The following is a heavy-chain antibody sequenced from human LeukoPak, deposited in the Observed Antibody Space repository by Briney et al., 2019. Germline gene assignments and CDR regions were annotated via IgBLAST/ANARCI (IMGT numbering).Heavy chain of an antibody. Sequence: GGSLRLSCAASGFTFSSYAMHWVRQAPGKGLEWVAVISYDGSNKYYADSAKGRFTISRDNSKNTLYLQMNSLRAEDTAVYYCAREERDGDDVLFDYWGQGTLVTVSS. J-gene: IGHJ4*02. CDR2: ISYDGSNK. CDR1: GFTFSSYA. V-gene: IGHV3-30*04. CDR3: AREERDGDDVLFDY. D-gene: IGHD4-17*01.